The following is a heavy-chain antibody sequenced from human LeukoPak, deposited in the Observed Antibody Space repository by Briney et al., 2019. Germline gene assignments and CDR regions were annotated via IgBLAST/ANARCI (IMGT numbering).Heavy chain of an antibody. CDR3: ARGGIAAAGIFDY. CDR2: ISSSSSYI. Sequence: GGSLRLSCAASRFTFSFYNMNWVRQAPGKGLEWVSSISSSSSYIYYADSVKGRITISRDNAKNSLYLQMNSLRAEDTAVYYCARGGIAAAGIFDYWGQGTLVTVSS. D-gene: IGHD6-13*01. V-gene: IGHV3-21*01. J-gene: IGHJ4*02. CDR1: RFTFSFYN.